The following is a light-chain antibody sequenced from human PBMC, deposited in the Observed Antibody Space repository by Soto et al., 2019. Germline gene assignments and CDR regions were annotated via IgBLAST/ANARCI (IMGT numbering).Light chain of an antibody. V-gene: IGKV1-39*01. CDR1: QSISNH. CDR3: QQSYSSPRT. CDR2: AAS. J-gene: IGKJ1*01. Sequence: DIQMTQSPSSLSASVEDRVIITCRASQSISNHLNWYQQKPGKAPKLLIFAASSLQSGVPSNFSGSGSGTDFTLTISSLQPEDFATYYCQQSYSSPRTFGQGTKVDIK.